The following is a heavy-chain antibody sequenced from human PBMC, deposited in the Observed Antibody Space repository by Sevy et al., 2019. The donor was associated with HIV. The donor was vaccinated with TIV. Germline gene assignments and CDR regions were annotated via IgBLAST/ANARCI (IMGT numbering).Heavy chain of an antibody. CDR3: AKNTAAAGTGGFHY. V-gene: IGHV3-30*02. CDR2: IHFDGSDK. J-gene: IGHJ4*02. CDR1: AFTFSHYA. D-gene: IGHD6-13*01. Sequence: GSLRLSCAASAFTFSHYAMHWVRQAPGKGLEWVAFIHFDGSDKYYAASVKGRFTISRDNSKNMLYLQMNSLRAEDTVVYYCAKNTAAAGTGGFHYWGQGTRVTVSS.